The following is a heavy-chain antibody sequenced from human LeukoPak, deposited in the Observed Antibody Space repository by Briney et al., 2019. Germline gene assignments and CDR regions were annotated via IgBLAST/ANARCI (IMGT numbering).Heavy chain of an antibody. CDR3: AHLSCTRGHYYAYYYMDD. V-gene: IGHV2-5*02. CDR1: LVSVSTSGVG. D-gene: IGHD2/OR15-2a*01. Sequence: ESSPTLLKLTDPLTLTCTLFLVSVSTSGVGVGWIRQPPGKGLEWLALIFWDDDKRYSPSLKSRLTIAKDTSKNQAVLTMINMAPVDTGTYYCAHLSCTRGHYYAYYYMDDWGKGTTVTVSS. J-gene: IGHJ6*03. CDR2: IFWDDDK.